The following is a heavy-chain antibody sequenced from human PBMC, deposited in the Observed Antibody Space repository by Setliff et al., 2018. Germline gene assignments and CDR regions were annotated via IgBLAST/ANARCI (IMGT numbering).Heavy chain of an antibody. CDR3: ARGRTMVRGVDAFDI. Sequence: ASVKVSCKASGYTFTSYAMHWVRQAPGQRLEWMGWINAGNGNTKYSQKFQGRVTITRDTSASTAYMELSSLRSEDTAVYYCARGRTMVRGVDAFDIWGQGTMVTVSS. V-gene: IGHV1-3*01. D-gene: IGHD3-10*01. CDR1: GYTFTSYA. J-gene: IGHJ3*02. CDR2: INAGNGNT.